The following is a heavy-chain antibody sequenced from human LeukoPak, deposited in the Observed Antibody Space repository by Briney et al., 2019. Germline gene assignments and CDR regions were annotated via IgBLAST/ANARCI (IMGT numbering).Heavy chain of an antibody. CDR2: INWNGGKT. V-gene: IGHV3-20*04. CDR1: GYTFDDYG. J-gene: IGHJ4*02. CDR3: ARAIYCNGSDCFSPSAY. D-gene: IGHD2-21*02. Sequence: GGSLRLSCAASGYTFDDYGMSWVRQAPGKGLEWVSGINWNGGKTGYADAVRGRFSISRDNAKNSLYLQMNTLTVEDTALYYCARAIYCNGSDCFSPSAYWGQGALVTVSS.